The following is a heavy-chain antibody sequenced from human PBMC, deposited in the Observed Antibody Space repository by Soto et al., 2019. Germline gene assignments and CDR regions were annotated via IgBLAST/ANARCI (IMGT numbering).Heavy chain of an antibody. J-gene: IGHJ3*02. Sequence: GGSLRLSCAASGFTFSSYAMSWVRQAPGKGLEWVSAISGSGGTTYYADSVKGRFTFSRDNAKNSLYLQMNSLRAEDTAVYYCARENGGLGYGISTSCYADAFEIWGQGTMVTVSS. D-gene: IGHD2-2*01. CDR3: ARENGGLGYGISTSCYADAFEI. V-gene: IGHV3-23*01. CDR2: ISGSGGTT. CDR1: GFTFSSYA.